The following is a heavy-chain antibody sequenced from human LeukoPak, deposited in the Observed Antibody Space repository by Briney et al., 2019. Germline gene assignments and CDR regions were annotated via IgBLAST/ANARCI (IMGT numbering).Heavy chain of an antibody. CDR2: INHSGST. V-gene: IGHV4-39*07. D-gene: IGHD6-6*01. CDR3: ASQSPGYSSSSDA. J-gene: IGHJ5*02. CDR1: GDSISSSHYY. Sequence: SETLSLTCTVSGDSISSSHYYWSWIRQPPGKGLEWIGEINHSGSTNYNPSLKSRVTISVDTSKNQFSLKLSSVTAADTAVYYCASQSPGYSSSSDAWGQGTLVTVSS.